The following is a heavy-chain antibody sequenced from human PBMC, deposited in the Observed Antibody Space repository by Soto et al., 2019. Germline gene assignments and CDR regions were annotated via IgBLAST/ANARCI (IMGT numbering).Heavy chain of an antibody. CDR3: VRTSLVVAAATREDY. V-gene: IGHV3-74*01. D-gene: IGHD2-15*01. CDR1: GFTFSSYW. CDR2: INSDGSST. J-gene: IGHJ4*02. Sequence: EVQLVESGGGLVQPGGSLRLSCAASGFTFSSYWMHWVRQAPGKGLVWVSRINSDGSSTSYGDSAKGRLTISRDNAKNPSYLQMNSLRAEDTAVYYCVRTSLVVAAATREDYWGQGTLVTVSS.